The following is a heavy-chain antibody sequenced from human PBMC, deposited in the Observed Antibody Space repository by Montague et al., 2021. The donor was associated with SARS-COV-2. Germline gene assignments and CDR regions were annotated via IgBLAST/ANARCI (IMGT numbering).Heavy chain of an antibody. CDR3: ARGVYSRVIFVVSPRFYFDY. CDR2: VSHPGSA. V-gene: IGHV4-34*01. CDR1: TEAFNGYY. J-gene: IGHJ4*02. D-gene: IGHD3-9*01. Sequence: SETLSLTCAVYTEAFNGYYWTWIRQSPGKSLEWIGEVSHPGSAKYNPTLKSRVTISLDTYRKQVSLRLTSVTAADTATYYCARGVYSRVIFVVSPRFYFDYWGQGNMVAVSA.